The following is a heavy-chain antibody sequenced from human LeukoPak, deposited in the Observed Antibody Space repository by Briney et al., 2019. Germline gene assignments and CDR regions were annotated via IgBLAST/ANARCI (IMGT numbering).Heavy chain of an antibody. D-gene: IGHD3-16*01. CDR3: ASERLSGSYGMDV. J-gene: IGHJ6*02. CDR1: GGSLSSYY. V-gene: IGHV4-59*01. CDR2: IYYSGST. Sequence: SETLSLTCTVSGGSLSSYYWSWIRQPQGKGLEWIGYIYYSGSTNYNPSLKSRVTILVDTSKDQFSLMLTSVSAADTAMYYCASERLSGSYGMDVWGQGTTVTVSS.